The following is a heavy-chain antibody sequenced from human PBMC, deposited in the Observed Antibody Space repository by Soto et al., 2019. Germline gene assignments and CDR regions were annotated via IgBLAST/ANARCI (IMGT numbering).Heavy chain of an antibody. CDR3: AITSYSSGSYSDN. CDR2: IYSGGDT. CDR1: EFPVSSNY. D-gene: IGHD3-10*01. J-gene: IGHJ4*02. V-gene: IGHV3-53*01. Sequence: EVQLVESGGGLIQPGGSLRLSCAASEFPVSSNYMTWVRQAPGKGLEWVSVIYSGGDTYYAASVKGRFTISRDNSKNTLYLQLNSLRAENTAVYYCAITSYSSGSYSDNWGQGTLVTVSS.